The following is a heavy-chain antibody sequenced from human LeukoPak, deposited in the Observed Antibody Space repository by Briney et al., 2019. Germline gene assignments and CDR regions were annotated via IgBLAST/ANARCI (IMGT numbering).Heavy chain of an antibody. CDR1: GYTFTSYY. D-gene: IGHD6-13*01. J-gene: IGHJ6*02. V-gene: IGHV1-46*01. CDR3: ARMARSSWTYYYYYGMDV. Sequence: ASVKVSCKASGYTFTSYYMHWVRQAPGQGLEWMGIINPSGGSTSYAQKFQGRVTMTRDTSTSTAYMELRSLRSDDTAVYYCARMARSSWTYYYYYGMDVWGQGTTVTVSS. CDR2: INPSGGST.